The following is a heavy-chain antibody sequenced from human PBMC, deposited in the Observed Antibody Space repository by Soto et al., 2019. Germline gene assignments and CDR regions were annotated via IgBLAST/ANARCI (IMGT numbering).Heavy chain of an antibody. CDR3: ARGGIAAGGDWFDP. J-gene: IGHJ5*02. CDR1: GGSISSGGYY. Sequence: PSETLSLTCTVSGGSISSGGYYWSWIRQHPGKGLEWIGYIYYSGSTYYNPSLKSRVTISVGTSKNQFSLKLSSVTAADTAVYYCARGGIAAGGDWFDPWGQGTLVTVSS. V-gene: IGHV4-31*03. CDR2: IYYSGST. D-gene: IGHD6-13*01.